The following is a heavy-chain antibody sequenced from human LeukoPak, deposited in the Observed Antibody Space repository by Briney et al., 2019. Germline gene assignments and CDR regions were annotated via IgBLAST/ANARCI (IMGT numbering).Heavy chain of an antibody. Sequence: GGSLRLSCAASGFTFSSYGMHWVRQAPGKGLEWVAFIRYDGSNKYYADSVKGRFTISRDNSKNTPYLQMNSLRAEDTAVYYCAKEGYDFWSGYSNYPYFDYWGQGTLVAVSS. CDR1: GFTFSSYG. D-gene: IGHD3-3*01. V-gene: IGHV3-30*02. CDR2: IRYDGSNK. J-gene: IGHJ4*02. CDR3: AKEGYDFWSGYSNYPYFDY.